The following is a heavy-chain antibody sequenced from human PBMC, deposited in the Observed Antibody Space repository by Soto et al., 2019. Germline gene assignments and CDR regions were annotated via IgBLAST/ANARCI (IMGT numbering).Heavy chain of an antibody. CDR1: GFTFNTYW. J-gene: IGHJ6*02. CDR2: IKQDGSET. Sequence: GGSLRLSCAASGFTFNTYWMTWVRQAPGKGLEWVANIKQDGSETYYVDSVKGRFTISRDNAKNSLYLQMNSLRAKDTAVYYCARDPPYGSGTSQNYGMDVWGQGTTVTVSS. D-gene: IGHD3-10*01. CDR3: ARDPPYGSGTSQNYGMDV. V-gene: IGHV3-7*04.